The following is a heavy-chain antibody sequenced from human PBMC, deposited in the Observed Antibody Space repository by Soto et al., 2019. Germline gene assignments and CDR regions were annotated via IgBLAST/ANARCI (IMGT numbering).Heavy chain of an antibody. V-gene: IGHV4-31*03. CDR2: IYYSGDT. Sequence: KPSETLSLTCTVSGVSISSANYYWSWIRQHPGKGLEWIGYIYYSGDTYYNPSLKSRLTISLDTSKNQFSLRLNSVTAADTAVYYCAREGGDGVDYWGQGSLVTVSS. J-gene: IGHJ4*02. CDR3: AREGGDGVDY. D-gene: IGHD3-16*01. CDR1: GVSISSANYY.